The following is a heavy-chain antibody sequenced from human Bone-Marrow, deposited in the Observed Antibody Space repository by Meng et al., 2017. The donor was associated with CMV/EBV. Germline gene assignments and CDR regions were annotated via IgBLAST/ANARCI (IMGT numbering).Heavy chain of an antibody. J-gene: IGHJ4*02. CDR1: GYIFNSYG. V-gene: IGHV1-18*01. Sequence: SGYIFNSYGSIWVRPGPGQGLEWMGWISDSDASSNDAQKFQGRVTMATATSTSTAYMELRSLRSDDTAVYSCARAGYGSGTYSYYFDYWGQGTLVTVSS. CDR2: ISDSDASS. D-gene: IGHD3-10*01. CDR3: ARAGYGSGTYSYYFDY.